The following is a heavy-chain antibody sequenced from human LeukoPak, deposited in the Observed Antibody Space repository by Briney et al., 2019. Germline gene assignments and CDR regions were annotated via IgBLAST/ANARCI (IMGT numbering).Heavy chain of an antibody. J-gene: IGHJ4*02. Sequence: PGGSLRLSCAASGFTFSSYWMHWVRQAPGKGLVWVSRIKTDGTYTTSADSVKGRFTISRDNFKNTLYLQMNSLRVEDTAVYYCAKGHSAHGTGFDCWGQGTPVIVSS. D-gene: IGHD1-1*01. CDR1: GFTFSSYW. CDR3: AKGHSAHGTGFDC. CDR2: IKTDGTYT. V-gene: IGHV3-74*01.